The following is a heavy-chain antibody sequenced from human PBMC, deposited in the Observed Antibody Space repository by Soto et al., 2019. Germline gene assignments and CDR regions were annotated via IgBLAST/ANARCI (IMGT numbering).Heavy chain of an antibody. D-gene: IGHD2-15*01. V-gene: IGHV1-8*01. CDR3: ARVRYCSGGSCFPVYYYYMDV. J-gene: IGHJ6*03. CDR2: MNPNSGNT. CDR1: GYTFTRYD. Sequence: VASVKVSCKASGYTFTRYDINWVRQATGQGLEWMGWMNPNSGNTGYAQKFQGRVTMTRNTSISTAYMELSSLRSEDTAVYYCARVRYCSGGSCFPVYYYYMDVWGKGTTVTVSS.